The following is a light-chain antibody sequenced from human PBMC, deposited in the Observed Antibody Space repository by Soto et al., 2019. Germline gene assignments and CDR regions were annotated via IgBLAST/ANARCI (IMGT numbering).Light chain of an antibody. CDR3: QQYYSYPWT. J-gene: IGKJ1*01. CDR1: QGISSD. V-gene: IGKV1-8*01. Sequence: AIRMTQSPSSFSASTGDRFTITCRARQGISSDLAWYQQKPGKAPKLLIYAASTLQSGGPSRFSGSGSGTDFTLTISCLQSEDFATYYCQQYYSYPWTFGQGTKVEIK. CDR2: AAS.